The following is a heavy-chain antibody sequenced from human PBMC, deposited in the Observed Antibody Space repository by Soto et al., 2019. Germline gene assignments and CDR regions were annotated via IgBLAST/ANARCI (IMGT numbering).Heavy chain of an antibody. CDR3: ARGLRSEMDY. Sequence: QVQLQQWGAGLLKPSETLSLTCAVYGGSFSGYYWSWIRQPPGKGLEWIGEINHSGSTNYNPSLKXPVXIXGDTSKNQFSLKLSSVTAADTDVYYCARGLRSEMDYWGQGTLVTVSS. J-gene: IGHJ4*02. CDR1: GGSFSGYY. V-gene: IGHV4-34*01. CDR2: INHSGST.